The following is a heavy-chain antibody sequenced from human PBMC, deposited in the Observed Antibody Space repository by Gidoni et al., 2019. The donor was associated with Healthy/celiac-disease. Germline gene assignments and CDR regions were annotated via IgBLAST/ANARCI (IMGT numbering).Heavy chain of an antibody. CDR2: INHSGST. J-gene: IGHJ4*02. D-gene: IGHD3-3*01. V-gene: IGHV4-34*01. Sequence: SWIRQPPGKGLEWIGEINHSGSTNYNPSLKSRVTISVDTSKNQFSLKLSSVTAADTAVYYCARGRYYDFWSGYDYWGQGTLVTVSS. CDR3: ARGRYYDFWSGYDY.